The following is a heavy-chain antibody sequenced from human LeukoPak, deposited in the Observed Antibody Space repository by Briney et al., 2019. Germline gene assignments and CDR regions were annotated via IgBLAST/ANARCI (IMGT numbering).Heavy chain of an antibody. CDR2: ISAYNGNT. J-gene: IGHJ5*01. Sequence: ASVKVSCKASGYTFTSYGISWVRQAPGQGLEWMGWISAYNGNTNYAQRLQGRVTMTTDTSTSTAYMELRSLRSDDTAVYYCAYHIAAAGLDSWGQGTLVTVSS. D-gene: IGHD6-13*01. CDR1: GYTFTSYG. CDR3: AYHIAAAGLDS. V-gene: IGHV1-18*01.